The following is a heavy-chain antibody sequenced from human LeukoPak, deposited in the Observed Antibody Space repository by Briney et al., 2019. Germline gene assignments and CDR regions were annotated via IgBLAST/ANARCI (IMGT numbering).Heavy chain of an antibody. CDR3: AKCDRYSYGGYFDY. D-gene: IGHD5-18*01. J-gene: IGHJ4*02. CDR1: GFTFSSYA. V-gene: IGHV3-23*01. Sequence: PGGSLRPSGAASGFTFSSYAMGWVRQAPGKGLDADSAISGSGGSTYYADSVKGRFTISRDNSKNTLYLQMNSLRAEDTAVYYCAKCDRYSYGGYFDYWGQGTLVTVSS. CDR2: ISGSGGST.